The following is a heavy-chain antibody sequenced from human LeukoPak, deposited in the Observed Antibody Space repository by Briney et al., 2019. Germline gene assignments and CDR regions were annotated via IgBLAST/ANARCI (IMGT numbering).Heavy chain of an antibody. Sequence: GGSLRLSCAASGFTFSSYSMSWVRQAPGKGLQWVSAITGTGDSTYYADSVKGRFTISRDKSKNTLFLQMNSLRPEDTAIYYCAKLISWYFDLWGRGTLVTVSS. CDR1: GFTFSSYS. D-gene: IGHD3/OR15-3a*01. CDR3: AKLISWYFDL. J-gene: IGHJ2*01. CDR2: ITGTGDST. V-gene: IGHV3-23*01.